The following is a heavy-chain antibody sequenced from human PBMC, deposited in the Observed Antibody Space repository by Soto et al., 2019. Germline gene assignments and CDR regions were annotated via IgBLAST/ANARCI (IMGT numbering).Heavy chain of an antibody. CDR1: GYSISSGYY. D-gene: IGHD1-26*01. Sequence: SETLSLTCAVSGYSISSGYYWGWIRQPPGKGLEWIGSIYHSGSTYYNPSLKSRVTISVDTSKNQFSLKLSSVTAADTAVYYCARVGSGSYEGWFDYWGQGTLVTVSS. J-gene: IGHJ4*02. V-gene: IGHV4-38-2*01. CDR2: IYHSGST. CDR3: ARVGSGSYEGWFDY.